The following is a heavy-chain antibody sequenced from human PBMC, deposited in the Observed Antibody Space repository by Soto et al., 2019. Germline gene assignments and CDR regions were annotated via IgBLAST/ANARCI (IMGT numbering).Heavy chain of an antibody. CDR1: GYSISSGYY. D-gene: IGHD3-10*01. Sequence: SETRSLTCAVSGYSISSGYYSGWIRQPPGKGLEWIGSIYHSGSTYYNPSLKSRVTISVDTSKNQFSLKLSSVTAADTAVYYCARAFDSRRYYNVGYWGQGTIVTVSS. V-gene: IGHV4-38-2*01. CDR2: IYHSGST. J-gene: IGHJ4*02. CDR3: ARAFDSRRYYNVGY.